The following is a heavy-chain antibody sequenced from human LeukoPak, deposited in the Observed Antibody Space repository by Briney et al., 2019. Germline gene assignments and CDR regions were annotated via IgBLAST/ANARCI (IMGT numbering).Heavy chain of an antibody. CDR2: INPNSGGT. D-gene: IGHD2-2*01. V-gene: IGHV1-2*02. CDR3: AREGTGTPNIVVVPAAPNYYYYGMDV. CDR1: GYTFTGYY. J-gene: IGHJ6*02. Sequence: ASVKVSCKASGYTFTGYYMHWVRQAPGQGLEWVGWINPNSGGTNYAQKFQGRVTMTRDTSISTAYMELSRLRSDDTAVYYCAREGTGTPNIVVVPAAPNYYYYGMDVWGQGTTVTVSS.